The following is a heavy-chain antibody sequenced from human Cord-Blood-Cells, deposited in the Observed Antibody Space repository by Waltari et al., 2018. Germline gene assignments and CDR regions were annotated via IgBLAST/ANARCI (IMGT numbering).Heavy chain of an antibody. Sequence: QVQLQQWGAGLLKPSETLSLTCAVYGGSFSGYYWSWIRQPPGKGLEWIGESNHSGRTNYNPSHKSRVTISVDTSKNQFSLKLSSVTAADTAVYYCARERLGTNYAFDIWGQGTMVTVSS. CDR2: SNHSGRT. CDR1: GGSFSGYY. J-gene: IGHJ3*02. V-gene: IGHV4-34*01. CDR3: ARERLGTNYAFDI. D-gene: IGHD7-27*01.